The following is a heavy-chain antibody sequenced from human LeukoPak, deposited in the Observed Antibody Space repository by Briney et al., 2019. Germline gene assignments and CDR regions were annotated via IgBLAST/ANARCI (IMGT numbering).Heavy chain of an antibody. CDR3: HSATYLAYAMDV. Sequence: SETLSLTCTVSGGSIRSYYWSWIRQPPGKGLEWIGCINHSGSTNYNPSLKSRVTISVDTSKNQFSLKLTFVTAADTAVYYCHSATYLAYAMDVWGQGTTVTVSS. CDR2: INHSGST. J-gene: IGHJ6*02. D-gene: IGHD1-26*01. V-gene: IGHV4-59*08. CDR1: GGSIRSYY.